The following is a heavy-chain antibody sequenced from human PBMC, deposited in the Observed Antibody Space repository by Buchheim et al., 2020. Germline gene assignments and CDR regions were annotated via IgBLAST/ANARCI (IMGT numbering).Heavy chain of an antibody. J-gene: IGHJ3*02. CDR2: INSDGSST. CDR3: ARVVVVPAHVYCSSTSCSDAFDI. D-gene: IGHD2-2*01. CDR1: GFTFSSYW. Sequence: EVQLVESGGGLVQPGGSLRLSCAASGFTFSSYWMHWVRQAPGKGLVWVSRINSDGSSTSYADSVKGRFTISRDNAKNTLYLQMNSLRAEDTAVYYCARVVVVPAHVYCSSTSCSDAFDIWGQGT. V-gene: IGHV3-74*01.